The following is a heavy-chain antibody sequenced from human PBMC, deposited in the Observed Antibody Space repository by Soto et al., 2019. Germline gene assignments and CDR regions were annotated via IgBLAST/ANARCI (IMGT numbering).Heavy chain of an antibody. CDR3: ATVGYDSSGYYTD. D-gene: IGHD3-22*01. CDR2: FDPEDGET. Sequence: ASVKVSCKVSGYPLTELSMHWVRQAPGKGLEWMGGFDPEDGETIYAQKFQVRVTMTEDTSTDTAYMELSSLRSEDTAVYYCATVGYDSSGYYTDWGQGTLVTVSS. CDR1: GYPLTELS. J-gene: IGHJ4*02. V-gene: IGHV1-24*01.